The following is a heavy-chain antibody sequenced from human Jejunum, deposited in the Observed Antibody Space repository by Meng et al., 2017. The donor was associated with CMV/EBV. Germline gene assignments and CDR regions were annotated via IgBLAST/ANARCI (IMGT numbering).Heavy chain of an antibody. CDR2: ISAYNGNT. Sequence: QVQLVQSGAEVKKPGASVKVSCKASGYTFTRYGITWVRQAPGQGLEWMRWISAYNGNTNYAQKAQGRVTMTTDTSTTTAYMELRSLRSDDTAVSYCAREADGATFDYWGQGTLVTVSS. V-gene: IGHV1-18*01. D-gene: IGHD1-26*01. CDR3: AREADGATFDY. CDR1: GYTFTRYG. J-gene: IGHJ4*02.